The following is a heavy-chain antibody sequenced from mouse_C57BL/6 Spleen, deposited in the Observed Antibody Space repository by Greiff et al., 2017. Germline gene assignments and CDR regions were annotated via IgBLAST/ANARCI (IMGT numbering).Heavy chain of an antibody. CDR2: IYPGSGST. Sequence: QVQLQQPGAELVKPGASVKMSCKASGYTFTSYWITWVKQRPGQGLEWIGDIYPGSGSTNYNEKFKSKATLTVDTSSSTAYMQLSSLTSEDSAVYYCAREIYGKREAGAMDYWGQGTSVTVSS. CDR1: GYTFTSYW. CDR3: AREIYGKREAGAMDY. D-gene: IGHD2-1*01. J-gene: IGHJ4*01. V-gene: IGHV1-55*01.